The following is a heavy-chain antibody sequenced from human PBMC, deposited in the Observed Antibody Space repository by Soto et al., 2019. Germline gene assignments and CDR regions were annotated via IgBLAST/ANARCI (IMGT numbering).Heavy chain of an antibody. CDR3: ARVDGPGARNAFDI. J-gene: IGHJ3*02. Sequence: SQARSLTCVISGDNVSSDNAAWNCIRQSPSRGLEWLGRTYYRSRWYNDYALSVKGRITINPDTSKNQFSLQINSVTPEDTGVYYCARVDGPGARNAFDIWGQGTMVTVSS. CDR2: TYYRSRWYN. CDR1: GDNVSSDNAA. D-gene: IGHD7-27*01. V-gene: IGHV6-1*01.